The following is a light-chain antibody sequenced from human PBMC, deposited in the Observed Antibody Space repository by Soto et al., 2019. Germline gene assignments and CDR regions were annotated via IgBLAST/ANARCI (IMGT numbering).Light chain of an antibody. Sequence: EIVMTQSLATLSVSPGERATLSCRASQSVRSNYLAWYQQKPGQAPRLLIYDASTRATGIPAWFSGSGSGTEFTLTISSLPSEDLAVYFCQQYSDWPLTFGPGTKVDI. CDR2: DAS. J-gene: IGKJ3*01. CDR3: QQYSDWPLT. V-gene: IGKV3-15*01. CDR1: QSVRSN.